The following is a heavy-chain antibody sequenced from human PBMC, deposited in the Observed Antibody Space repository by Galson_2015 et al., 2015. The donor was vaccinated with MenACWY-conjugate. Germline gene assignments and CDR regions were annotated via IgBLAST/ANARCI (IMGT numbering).Heavy chain of an antibody. D-gene: IGHD3-10*01. J-gene: IGHJ4*02. CDR3: ARDRPLGAGTSGDFDY. V-gene: IGHV3-66*03. CDR1: GFSVSNNY. CDR2: LYNSGTT. Sequence: SLRLSCAASGFSVSNNYMSWVRQAPGKGLEWVSILYNSGTTFYTDSVKGRFTISRDNSKNTLYLQMDSLRPEDTATYFCARDRPLGAGTSGDFDYWGRGTLVTVSS.